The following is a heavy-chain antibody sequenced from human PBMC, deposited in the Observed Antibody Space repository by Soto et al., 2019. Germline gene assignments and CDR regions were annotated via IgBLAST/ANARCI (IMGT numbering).Heavy chain of an antibody. CDR1: GGSISSYY. V-gene: IGHV4-59*01. CDR2: IYYSGST. Sequence: SENLSLTCTVSGGSISSYYWSWIRQPPGKGLEWIGYIYYSGSTNYNPSLKSRVTISVDTSKNQFSLKLSSVTAADTAVYYCARLTGRGYSYGYGLTFDYWGPGTMVTVYS. CDR3: ARLTGRGYSYGYGLTFDY. D-gene: IGHD5-18*01. J-gene: IGHJ4*02.